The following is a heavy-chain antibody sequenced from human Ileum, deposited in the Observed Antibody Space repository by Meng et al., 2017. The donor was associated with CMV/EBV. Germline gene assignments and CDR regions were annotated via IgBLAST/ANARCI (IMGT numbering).Heavy chain of an antibody. CDR2: IIPIFGTA. D-gene: IGHD1-26*01. J-gene: IGHJ4*02. V-gene: IGHV1-69*05. Sequence: SVKVSCKASGGTFGSYAISWVRQAPGQGLEWTGGIIPIFGTANYAQKFQGRVTITTDESTSTAYMELSSLRSEDTAVYCCARGDSLVGATPYYFDYWGQGTLVTVSS. CDR1: GGTFGSYA. CDR3: ARGDSLVGATPYYFDY.